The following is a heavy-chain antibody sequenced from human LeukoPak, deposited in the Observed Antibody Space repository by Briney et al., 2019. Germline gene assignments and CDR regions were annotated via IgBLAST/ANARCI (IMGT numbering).Heavy chain of an antibody. V-gene: IGHV1-2*02. Sequence: ASVKVSCKASVYTFTGYFMHWVRQAPGQGLEWMGWINPNGAGTNYAQKFQGRVTLTRDTSISTAYMELSTLRSDDTAVYYCARVSGTYEDSFNYWGQGTLVTVSS. CDR3: ARVSGTYEDSFNY. D-gene: IGHD1-26*01. CDR2: INPNGAGT. J-gene: IGHJ4*02. CDR1: VYTFTGYF.